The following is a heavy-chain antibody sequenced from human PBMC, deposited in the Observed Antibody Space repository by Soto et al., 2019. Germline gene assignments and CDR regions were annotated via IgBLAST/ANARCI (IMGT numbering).Heavy chain of an antibody. Sequence: SETLSLTCTVSGGSISSGGYYWSWIRQHPGKGLEWIGYIYYSGSTYYNPSLKSRVTISVDTSKNQFSLKLSSVTAADTAVYYCARVCGRLRWHYYFDYWGQGTLVTVSS. D-gene: IGHD4-17*01. CDR1: GGSISSGGYY. J-gene: IGHJ4*02. V-gene: IGHV4-31*03. CDR3: ARVCGRLRWHYYFDY. CDR2: IYYSGST.